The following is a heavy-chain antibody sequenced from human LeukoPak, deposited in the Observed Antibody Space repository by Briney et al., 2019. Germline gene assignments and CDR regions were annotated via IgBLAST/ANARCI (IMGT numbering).Heavy chain of an antibody. V-gene: IGHV4-59*01. D-gene: IGHD2-21*02. CDR1: GGSISSYY. CDR2: IYYSGST. Sequence: SETLSLTCTVSGGSISSYYWSWIRQPPGKGLEWIGYIYYSGSTNYNPSLKSRVTISVDTSKNQFSLKLSSVTAADTAVYYCARTYTTYCGGDCYSYWFDPWGQGTLVTVSS. CDR3: ARTYTTYCGGDCYSYWFDP. J-gene: IGHJ5*02.